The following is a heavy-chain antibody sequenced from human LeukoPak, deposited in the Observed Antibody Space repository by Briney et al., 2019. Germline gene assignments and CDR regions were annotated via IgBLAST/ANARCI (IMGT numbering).Heavy chain of an antibody. D-gene: IGHD6-19*01. J-gene: IGHJ2*01. V-gene: IGHV4-59*01. CDR2: IHYSGST. Sequence: PSETLSLTCTVSGGSISSYYWCWIRQPPGKGLEWIGYIHYSGSTNYNPSLRSRVTISVDTSKNQFSLKLSSVTAADTAVYYCARDLRYSSGWYDWYFDLWGRGTLVTVSS. CDR3: ARDLRYSSGWYDWYFDL. CDR1: GGSISSYY.